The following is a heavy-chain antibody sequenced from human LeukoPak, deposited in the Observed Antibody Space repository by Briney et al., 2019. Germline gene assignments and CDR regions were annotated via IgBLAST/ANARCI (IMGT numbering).Heavy chain of an antibody. D-gene: IGHD3-16*02. J-gene: IGHJ4*02. V-gene: IGHV3-43*02. Sequence: GGSLRLSCAASGFTFDDYAMHWVRQPPGKGLEWVSPISGDGRSTHCADSVKGRFTISRDNSKNSLYLQMNRLRTEDTALYYCVKGWGSYPLEPNFDFWGQGTLVTVSS. CDR1: GFTFDDYA. CDR2: ISGDGRST. CDR3: VKGWGSYPLEPNFDF.